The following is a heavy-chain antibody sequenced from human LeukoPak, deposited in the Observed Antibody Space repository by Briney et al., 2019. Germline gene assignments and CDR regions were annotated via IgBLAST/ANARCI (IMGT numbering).Heavy chain of an antibody. CDR2: INTDSSDI. CDR1: GFTFSRYA. D-gene: IGHD3-10*01. CDR3: ARDRGADRFDN. V-gene: IGHV3-21*05. J-gene: IGHJ4*02. Sequence: PGGSLRLSCAASGFTFSRYAMNWVRQAPGKGLQWVSYINTDSSDIHYADSVKGRFTISRDNARNTLYLQLSSLRAEDSAVYYCARDRGADRFDNWGQGTLVTVSS.